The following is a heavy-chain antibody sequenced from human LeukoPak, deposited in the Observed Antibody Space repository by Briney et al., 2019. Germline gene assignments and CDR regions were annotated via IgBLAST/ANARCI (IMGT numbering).Heavy chain of an antibody. Sequence: ASVKVSCKASGYTFTSYDINWVRQATGQGLEWMGWMNPNSGNTDYAQKFQGRVTMTRNTSISTAYMELSSLRSEDTAVYYCARGLTMVRGVSLFRGYYYYMDVWGKGTTVTISS. V-gene: IGHV1-8*01. CDR1: GYTFTSYD. CDR2: MNPNSGNT. J-gene: IGHJ6*03. CDR3: ARGLTMVRGVSLFRGYYYYMDV. D-gene: IGHD3-10*01.